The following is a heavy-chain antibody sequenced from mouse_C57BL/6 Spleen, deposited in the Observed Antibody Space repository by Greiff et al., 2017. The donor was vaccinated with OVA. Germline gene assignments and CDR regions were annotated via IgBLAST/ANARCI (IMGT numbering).Heavy chain of an antibody. D-gene: IGHD1-1*01. V-gene: IGHV1-82*01. CDR2: IYPGDGDT. CDR1: GYAFSSSW. Sequence: VMLVESGPELVKPGASVKISCKASGYAFSSSWMNWVKQRPGKGLEWIGRIYPGDGDTNYNGKFKGKATLTADKSSSTAYMQLSSLTSEDSAVYFCARGHYGSSWAMDYWGQGTSVTVSS. J-gene: IGHJ4*01. CDR3: ARGHYGSSWAMDY.